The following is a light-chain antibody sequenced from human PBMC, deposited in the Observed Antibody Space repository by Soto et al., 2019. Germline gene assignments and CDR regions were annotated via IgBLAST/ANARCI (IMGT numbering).Light chain of an antibody. CDR3: QQYCFTPLT. J-gene: IGKJ4*01. Sequence: DVVMTQSPESLTVYLGERATISCKSSQSVLYSSNNRNYVAWYQQKPGQPPKLLILWASTRESGVPDRFSGSRSGTDFTLTISSMQAEDGAVCYCQQYCFTPLTFGGGMKVEIK. CDR1: QSVLYSSNNRNY. CDR2: WAS. V-gene: IGKV4-1*01.